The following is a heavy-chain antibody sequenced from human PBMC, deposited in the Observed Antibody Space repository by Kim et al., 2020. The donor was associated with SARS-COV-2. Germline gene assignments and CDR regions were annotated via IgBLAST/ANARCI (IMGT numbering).Heavy chain of an antibody. V-gene: IGHV3-48*02. D-gene: IGHD6-13*01. J-gene: IGHJ4*02. CDR3: TRAPSAKVAAV. CDR2: M. Sequence: MHYADSVQGRLTISRANAKKSLYLQMNSLRDEDTAVYYCTRAPSAKVAAVWGQGTLVTVSS.